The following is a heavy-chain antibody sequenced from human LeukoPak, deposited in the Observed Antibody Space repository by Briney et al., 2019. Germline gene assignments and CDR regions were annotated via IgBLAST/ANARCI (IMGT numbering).Heavy chain of an antibody. CDR2: ISSSSTYI. V-gene: IGHV3-21*01. J-gene: IGHJ4*02. CDR1: GFIFSDYT. Sequence: GGSLRLSCAASGFIFSDYTMSWVRQAPGKGLEWVSSISSSSTYIYYADSVRGRFTISRDNAKNSLYLQMNSLRGEDTAVYYCARSNPGGGATEARAASHWGQGTLVTVSS. CDR3: ARSNPGGGATEARAASH. D-gene: IGHD4/OR15-4a*01.